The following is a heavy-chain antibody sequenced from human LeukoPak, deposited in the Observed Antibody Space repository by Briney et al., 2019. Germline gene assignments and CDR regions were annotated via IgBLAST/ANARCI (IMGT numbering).Heavy chain of an antibody. CDR1: GYTFTGFY. D-gene: IGHD3-3*01. Sequence: GASVKVSCKASGYTFTGFYIHWVRQAPGQGLGWMGWISAYNGNTNYAQKLQGRVTMTTDTSTSTAYMELRSLRSDDTAVYYCARGVIDPYYDFWSGYPTGFDPWGQGTLVTVSS. CDR2: ISAYNGNT. V-gene: IGHV1-18*04. CDR3: ARGVIDPYYDFWSGYPTGFDP. J-gene: IGHJ5*02.